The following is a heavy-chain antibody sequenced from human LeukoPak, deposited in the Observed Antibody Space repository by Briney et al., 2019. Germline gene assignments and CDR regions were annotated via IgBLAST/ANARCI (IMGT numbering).Heavy chain of an antibody. D-gene: IGHD3-9*01. V-gene: IGHV4-59*01. CDR2: IYYSGST. Sequence: PSETLSLTCTVSDGSISSYYWSWIRQPPGKGLEWIGYIYYSGSTNYNPSLKSRVTISVDTSKNQFSLKLSSVTAADTAVYYCARDIHYDTLTGYSTGHVWFDPWGQGTLVTVSS. CDR3: ARDIHYDTLTGYSTGHVWFDP. CDR1: DGSISSYY. J-gene: IGHJ5*02.